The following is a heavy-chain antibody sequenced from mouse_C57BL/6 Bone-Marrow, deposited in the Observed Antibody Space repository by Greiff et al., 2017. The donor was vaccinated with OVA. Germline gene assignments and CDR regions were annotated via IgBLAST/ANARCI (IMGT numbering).Heavy chain of an antibody. J-gene: IGHJ4*01. CDR2: ISDGGSYT. CDR1: GFTFSSYA. D-gene: IGHD1-1*01. V-gene: IGHV5-4*01. Sequence: EVQVVESGGGLVKPGGSLKLSCAASGFTFSSYAMSWVRQTPEKRLEWVATISDGGSYTYYPDNVKGRFTISRDNAKNNLYLQMSHLKSEDTAMYYCARGDYGSSLWDYWGQGTSVTVSS. CDR3: ARGDYGSSLWDY.